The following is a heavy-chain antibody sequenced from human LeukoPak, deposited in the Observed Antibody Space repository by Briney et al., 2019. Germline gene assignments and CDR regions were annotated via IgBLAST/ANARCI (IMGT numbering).Heavy chain of an antibody. CDR2: IYPGDSDT. CDR1: GYSFTSYW. J-gene: IGHJ6*03. Sequence: GESLKISCKGSGYSFTSYWIGWVRQMPGKGLEWMGIIYPGDSDTRYSPSFQGQVTISADKSISTAYLQWSSLKASDTAMYYCARHTRGDSLYCYYYYMDVWGKGTTVTVSS. V-gene: IGHV5-51*01. D-gene: IGHD2-21*02. CDR3: ARHTRGDSLYCYYYYMDV.